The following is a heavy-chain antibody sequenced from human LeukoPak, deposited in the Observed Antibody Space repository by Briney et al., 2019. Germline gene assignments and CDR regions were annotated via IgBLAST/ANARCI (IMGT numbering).Heavy chain of an antibody. CDR3: ARCYASGSYGIDY. CDR2: INPTNEKT. V-gene: IGHV1-3*01. D-gene: IGHD3-10*01. J-gene: IGHJ4*02. CDR1: GYSFRDYG. Sequence: ASVKVSCKASGYSFRDYGMHWVRQAPGQRLEWMGWINPTNEKTKYSEKFQGRATISRDTGASTVYMELSSLRSEDTAVYYCARCYASGSYGIDYWGQGTLVTVSS.